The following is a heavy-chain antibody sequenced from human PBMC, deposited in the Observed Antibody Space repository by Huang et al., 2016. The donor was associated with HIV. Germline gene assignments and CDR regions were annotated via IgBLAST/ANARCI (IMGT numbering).Heavy chain of an antibody. Sequence: QVQLVQSGAEVKKPGASVKVSCEASGYTFTTYYIHWVRQAPGQGLEWMDWINPNSAGTPYAQRFQGRVTVTRDTTINTAYMELTRLTSDDTAVYYCAREPTGFYYGSDGYFDLWGRGTLVTVSS. CDR1: GYTFTTYY. CDR3: AREPTGFYYGSDGYFDL. J-gene: IGHJ2*01. V-gene: IGHV1-2*02. CDR2: INPNSAGT. D-gene: IGHD3-10*01.